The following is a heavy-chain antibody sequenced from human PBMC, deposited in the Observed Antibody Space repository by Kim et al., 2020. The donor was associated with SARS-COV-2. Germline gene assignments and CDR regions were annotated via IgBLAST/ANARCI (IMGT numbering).Heavy chain of an antibody. CDR1: GGSISSSSYY. CDR2: IYYSGST. V-gene: IGHV4-39*07. D-gene: IGHD3-22*01. CDR3: ARSLGDSSGYYSFDY. Sequence: SETLSLTCTVSGGSISSSSYYWGWIRQPPGKGLEWIGSIYYSGSTYYNPSLKSRVTISVDTSKNQFSLKLSSVTAADTAVYYCARSLGDSSGYYSFDYWGQGTLVTVSS. J-gene: IGHJ4*02.